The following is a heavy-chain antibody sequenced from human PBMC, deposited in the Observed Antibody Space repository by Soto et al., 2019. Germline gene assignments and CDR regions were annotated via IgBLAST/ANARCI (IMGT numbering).Heavy chain of an antibody. V-gene: IGHV3-30*18. J-gene: IGHJ4*02. Sequence: QVQLVESGGGVVQPGRSLRLSCAASGFTFSSYGMLWVRQAPGKGLEWVAVISYDGSNKYYADSVKGRFTISRDNSKNTLYLQMNSLRAEDTAVYYCANDLLWFGEEVRDYFDYWGQGTLVTVSS. CDR2: ISYDGSNK. CDR3: ANDLLWFGEEVRDYFDY. CDR1: GFTFSSYG. D-gene: IGHD3-10*01.